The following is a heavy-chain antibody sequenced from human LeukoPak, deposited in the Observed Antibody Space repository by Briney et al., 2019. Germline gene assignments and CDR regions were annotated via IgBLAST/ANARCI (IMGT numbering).Heavy chain of an antibody. J-gene: IGHJ5*02. CDR1: GYTFTGYY. D-gene: IGHD3-10*01. CDR3: ARALHYYGSGSYYNVGNWFDP. CDR2: INPNSGGT. Sequence: ASVKVSCKASGYTFTGYYMHWVRQAPGQGLEWMGRINPNSGGTNYAQKFQGRVTMTRDTSISTAYMELSSLRSEDTAVYYCARALHYYGSGSYYNVGNWFDPWGQGTLVTVSS. V-gene: IGHV1-2*06.